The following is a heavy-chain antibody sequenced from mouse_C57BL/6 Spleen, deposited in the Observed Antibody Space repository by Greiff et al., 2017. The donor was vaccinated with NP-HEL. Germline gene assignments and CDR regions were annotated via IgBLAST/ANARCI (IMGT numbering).Heavy chain of an antibody. Sequence: EVKLVESEGGLVQPGSSMKLSCTASGFTFSDYYMAWVRQVPEKGLEWVANINYDGSSTYYLDSLKSRFIISRDNAKNILYLQMSSLKSEDTATYYCARVALDGYGTYWGQGTLVTVSA. CDR1: GFTFSDYY. V-gene: IGHV5-16*01. CDR3: ARVALDGYGTY. D-gene: IGHD2-3*01. CDR2: INYDGSST. J-gene: IGHJ3*01.